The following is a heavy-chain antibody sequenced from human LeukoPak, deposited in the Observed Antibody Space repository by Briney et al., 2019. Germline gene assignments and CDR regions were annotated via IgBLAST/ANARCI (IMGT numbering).Heavy chain of an antibody. J-gene: IGHJ4*02. CDR1: GFTFNNYG. Sequence: GKSLRLSCAASGFTFNNYGMHWVRQAPGKGLEWVAVISYDGRNIHYPDSVKGRFTISRDISTDALWLQMDSLRTEDTAVYYCAKGPLRGTAAAIDYWGQGTLVTVSS. D-gene: IGHD2-2*01. CDR3: AKGPLRGTAAAIDY. CDR2: ISYDGRNI. V-gene: IGHV3-30*18.